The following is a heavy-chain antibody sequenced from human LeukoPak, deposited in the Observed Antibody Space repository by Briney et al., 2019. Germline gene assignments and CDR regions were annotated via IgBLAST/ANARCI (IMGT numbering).Heavy chain of an antibody. Sequence: SVNVSCMVSGYTFTSYGISWVRQAPGQGLEWMGWISAYNGNTNYAQKLQGRVTMTTDTSTSTAYMELRSLRSDDTAVYYCARGGRAYSSSWDFDYWGQGTLVTVSS. CDR1: GYTFTSYG. V-gene: IGHV1-18*01. CDR2: ISAYNGNT. J-gene: IGHJ4*02. CDR3: ARGGRAYSSSWDFDY. D-gene: IGHD6-13*01.